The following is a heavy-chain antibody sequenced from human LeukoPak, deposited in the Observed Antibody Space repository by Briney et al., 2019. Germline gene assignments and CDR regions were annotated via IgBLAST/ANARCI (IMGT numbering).Heavy chain of an antibody. V-gene: IGHV3-7*03. CDR3: ARDILEYCTNAVCSPDY. Sequence: GGSLGLSCAASGFTFRSYWMSWVRQAPGKGLEWVANINQGGSVKYYVDSVKGRFTISRDDAKNSLYVQMNSLRDEDTAVYYCARDILEYCTNAVCSPDYWGQGTLVTVSS. CDR1: GFTFRSYW. J-gene: IGHJ4*02. D-gene: IGHD2-8*01. CDR2: INQGGSVK.